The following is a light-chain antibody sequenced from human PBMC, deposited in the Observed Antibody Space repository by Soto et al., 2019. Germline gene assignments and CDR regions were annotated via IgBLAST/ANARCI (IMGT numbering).Light chain of an antibody. Sequence: SPGERATLSCRASQSVSSSYLAWYQQKPGQAPRLLIYGASSRATGIPDRFSGSGSGTDFTLTISRLEPEDFAVYYCQQYGSSPRITFGQGTRLEIK. CDR2: GAS. CDR3: QQYGSSPRIT. J-gene: IGKJ5*01. V-gene: IGKV3-20*01. CDR1: QSVSSSY.